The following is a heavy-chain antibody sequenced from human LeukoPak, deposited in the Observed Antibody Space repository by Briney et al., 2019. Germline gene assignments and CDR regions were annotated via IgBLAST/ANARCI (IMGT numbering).Heavy chain of an antibody. D-gene: IGHD3-10*01. CDR1: GFTFSSYS. V-gene: IGHV3-21*01. J-gene: IGHJ4*02. CDR2: ISSRSSYI. Sequence: GGSLRLSCAASGFTFSSYSMNWVRQAPGKGLEWVSSISSRSSYIYYADSVKGRFTISRDNAKNSLYLQMNSLRAEDTAVYYCARDGMVRGVAYWGQGTLVTVSS. CDR3: ARDGMVRGVAY.